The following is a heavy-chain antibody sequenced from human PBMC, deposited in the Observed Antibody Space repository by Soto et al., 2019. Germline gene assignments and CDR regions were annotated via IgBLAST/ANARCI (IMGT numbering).Heavy chain of an antibody. Sequence: QVQVVESGGGVVQPGRSLRLSCAASGFTFSSFGMHWVRQAPGKGLEWVSLIWDDGSKKSYGDSVKGRFTISRDNYRNTVYLQMNSLRAYDTAVYYCARDASYYSLWSGYYPSRNGMDVWGQGTTVTVSS. CDR3: ARDASYYSLWSGYYPSRNGMDV. CDR1: GFTFSSFG. J-gene: IGHJ6*02. D-gene: IGHD3-3*01. V-gene: IGHV3-33*01. CDR2: IWDDGSKK.